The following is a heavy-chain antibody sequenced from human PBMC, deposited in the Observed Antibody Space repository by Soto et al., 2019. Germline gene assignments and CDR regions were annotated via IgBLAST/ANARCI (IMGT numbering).Heavy chain of an antibody. Sequence: GGSLRLSCAASGFTFSSYAMSWVRQAPGKGLEWVSAISGSGGSTYYADSVKGRFTISRDNSKNTLYLQMNSLRAEDTAVYYCAGRDGYNSYYYYGMDVWGQGTTVTVSS. D-gene: IGHD5-12*01. J-gene: IGHJ6*02. V-gene: IGHV3-23*01. CDR1: GFTFSSYA. CDR3: AGRDGYNSYYYYGMDV. CDR2: ISGSGGST.